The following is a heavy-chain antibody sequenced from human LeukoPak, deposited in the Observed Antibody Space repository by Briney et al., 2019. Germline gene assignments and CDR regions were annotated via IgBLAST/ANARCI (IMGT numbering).Heavy chain of an antibody. CDR2: IYYSGST. CDR1: GCSISSGGYY. D-gene: IGHD2-2*01. CDR3: ARVHRSTGYMDV. Sequence: KPSQTLSLTCTVSGCSISSGGYYWSWIRQHPGKGLEWIGYIYYSGSTYYNPSLKSRVTISVDTSKNQFSLKLSSVTAADTAVYYCARVHRSTGYMDVWGKGTTVTVPS. V-gene: IGHV4-31*03. J-gene: IGHJ6*03.